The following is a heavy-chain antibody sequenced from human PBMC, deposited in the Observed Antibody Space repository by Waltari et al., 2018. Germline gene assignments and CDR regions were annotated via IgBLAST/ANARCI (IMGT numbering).Heavy chain of an antibody. D-gene: IGHD3-9*01. CDR1: GSTFTDYY. CDR2: VDPEDGET. J-gene: IGHJ4*02. Sequence: VQLVQSGAAVTNPGDTVKSSCKASGSTFTDYYLPWVEQAPGKGLEWMGRVDPEDGETIYAEKFQGRVTITADTSTDTAYMELSSLRSEDTAVYYCATVEAGDILTYWGQGTLVTVSS. CDR3: ATVEAGDILTY. V-gene: IGHV1-69-2*01.